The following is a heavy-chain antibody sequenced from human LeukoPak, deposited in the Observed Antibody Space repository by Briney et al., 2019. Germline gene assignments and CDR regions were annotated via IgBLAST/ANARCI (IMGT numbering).Heavy chain of an antibody. CDR3: AKDSGFAIAAVPIDY. D-gene: IGHD6-13*01. J-gene: IGHJ4*02. CDR1: GFAFSSYA. CDR2: LRLSGGSI. Sequence: PGGSLRLSCAASGFAFSSYAMSWLRQAPGKGLEWVSALRLSGGSIYYVDSVKGRFTISKDNSKNTLYLQMNSLRAEDTAVYYCAKDSGFAIAAVPIDYWGQGTLVTVSS. V-gene: IGHV3-23*01.